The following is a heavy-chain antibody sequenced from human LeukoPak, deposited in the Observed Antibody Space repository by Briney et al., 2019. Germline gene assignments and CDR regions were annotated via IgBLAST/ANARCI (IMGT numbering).Heavy chain of an antibody. V-gene: IGHV1-46*01. Sequence: ASVKVSCKASGYTFPSYYMHWVRQAPGQGLEWMGIINPSDGSTTYAQKFQGRVTLTRDTSTSTVYMELSSLRSEDTAVYYCAREGGGYYDSSGSFDYWGQGTLVTVSS. D-gene: IGHD3-22*01. CDR2: INPSDGST. CDR1: GYTFPSYY. CDR3: AREGGGYYDSSGSFDY. J-gene: IGHJ4*02.